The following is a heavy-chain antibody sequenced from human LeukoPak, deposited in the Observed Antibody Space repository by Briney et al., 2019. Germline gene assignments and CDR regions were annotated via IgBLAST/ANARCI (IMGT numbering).Heavy chain of an antibody. CDR1: GFDFSNYG. V-gene: IGHV3-7*01. CDR2: IKEDGSEK. J-gene: IGHJ5*02. Sequence: GRSLRLSCLASGFDFSNYGMHWVRQAPGKGLEWVANIKEDGSEKYYVDSVKGRFTVSRDNAKNSLFLQMDSLRAEDTAVYYCGRLPRSSSSSWGQGTLVTVSS. D-gene: IGHD6-6*01. CDR3: GRLPRSSSSS.